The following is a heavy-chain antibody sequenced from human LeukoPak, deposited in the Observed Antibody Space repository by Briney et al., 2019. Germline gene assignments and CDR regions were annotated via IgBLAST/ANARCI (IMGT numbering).Heavy chain of an antibody. Sequence: SETLSLTCTVSGGSISSYCWSWIRQPPGKGLEWIGYIYYSGSTNYNPSLKSRVTISVDTSKNQFSLKLSSVTAADTAVYYCARDVYGSGSYYNNWFDPWGQGTLVTVSS. CDR1: GGSISSYC. CDR3: ARDVYGSGSYYNNWFDP. D-gene: IGHD3-10*01. J-gene: IGHJ5*02. CDR2: IYYSGST. V-gene: IGHV4-59*12.